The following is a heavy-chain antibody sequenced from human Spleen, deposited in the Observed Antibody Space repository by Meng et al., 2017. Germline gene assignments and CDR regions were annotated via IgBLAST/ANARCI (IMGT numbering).Heavy chain of an antibody. Sequence: GESLKISCAASGFTFSSYSMNWVRQAPGKGLQWVSVISGGGGTTYYADSVKGRFTISRDNSYNTLYLLMDRLKAEDTAIYYCAKDQDDYGGSFDFWGQGTLVTVSS. J-gene: IGHJ4*02. CDR2: ISGGGGTT. CDR3: AKDQDDYGGSFDF. V-gene: IGHV3-23*01. D-gene: IGHD4/OR15-4a*01. CDR1: GFTFSSYS.